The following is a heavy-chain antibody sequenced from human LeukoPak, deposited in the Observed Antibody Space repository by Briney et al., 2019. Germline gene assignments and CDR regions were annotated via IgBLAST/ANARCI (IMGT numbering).Heavy chain of an antibody. V-gene: IGHV4-34*01. Sequence: PETLSLTCAVYGGSFSGYYWSWIRQPPGKGLEWIGEINHSGSTNYNPSLKSRVTISVDTSKNQFSLKLSSVTAADTAVYYCARGPEAGYSYGEFDYWGQGTLVTVSS. CDR2: INHSGST. D-gene: IGHD5-18*01. J-gene: IGHJ4*02. CDR3: ARGPEAGYSYGEFDY. CDR1: GGSFSGYY.